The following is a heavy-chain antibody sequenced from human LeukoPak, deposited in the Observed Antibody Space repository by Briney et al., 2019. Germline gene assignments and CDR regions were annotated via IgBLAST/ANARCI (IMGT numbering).Heavy chain of an antibody. Sequence: SQTLSLTCTVSSGSMNSGLYYWTWIRQPAGKGLEWIGRISNSGSTTYNPSLMSRGTITLDTSENSFSLKVTSVTAADTAVYYCARETKDIYSPSWGLYDTYYYIDAWGSGTTVTVSS. J-gene: IGHJ6*03. CDR1: SGSMNSGLYY. D-gene: IGHD5/OR15-5a*01. V-gene: IGHV4-61*02. CDR2: ISNSGST. CDR3: ARETKDIYSPSWGLYDTYYYIDA.